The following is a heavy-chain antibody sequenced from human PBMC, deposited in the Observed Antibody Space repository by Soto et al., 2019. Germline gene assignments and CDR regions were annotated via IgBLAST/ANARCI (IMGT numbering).Heavy chain of an antibody. CDR1: GFTFTNAW. CDR2: IKSKSDGGAT. D-gene: IGHD2-21*01. Sequence: EVQLVESGGGLVKPGGSLRLSCAASGFTFTNAWMNWVRQAPGKGLEWVGRIKSKSDGGATDYAAPVKGRFTISRDDSTNTVYLQMNSLKTEDTAVYYCTTDVSLWGPPYWGQGTLVTVSS. V-gene: IGHV3-15*07. J-gene: IGHJ4*02. CDR3: TTDVSLWGPPY.